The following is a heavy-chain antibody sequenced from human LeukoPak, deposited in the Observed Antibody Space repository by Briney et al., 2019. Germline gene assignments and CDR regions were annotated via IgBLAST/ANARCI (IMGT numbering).Heavy chain of an antibody. D-gene: IGHD5-18*01. V-gene: IGHV3-64*01. Sequence: PGGSLRLSCAASGITFSASHMHWVRQAPGKGLEYVAAITKNGDTTYYANSVKGRFTISRDNSKSTLYLQLGSLRVEDTAVYFCARAYSFGYDYWGQGTLVTVSS. J-gene: IGHJ4*02. CDR1: GITFSASH. CDR3: ARAYSFGYDY. CDR2: ITKNGDTT.